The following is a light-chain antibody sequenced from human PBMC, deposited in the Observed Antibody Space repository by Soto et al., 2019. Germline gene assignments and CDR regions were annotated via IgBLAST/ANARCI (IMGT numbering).Light chain of an antibody. V-gene: IGKV1-33*01. CDR3: QQYDNLPFT. CDR1: QDVSNY. CDR2: DAS. Sequence: DIQMTQSPSSLSASVGDRVTITCQASQDVSNYLNWYQQKPGKAPKLLIYDASNLETGVPSRFSGSASGTDFTITISSLRPEDDGTYYCQQYDNLPFTFGQGTKLEIK. J-gene: IGKJ2*01.